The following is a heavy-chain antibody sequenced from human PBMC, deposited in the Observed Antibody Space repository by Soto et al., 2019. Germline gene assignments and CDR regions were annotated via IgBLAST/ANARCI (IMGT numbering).Heavy chain of an antibody. CDR3: AKESVEATYSYYGMDV. CDR1: GFSFDSYS. Sequence: GGSLRLSCAGSGFSFDSYSMHWVRQAPGKGLEWVATVSFDSKNKYYIDSVEDRFTISRGNSKNVMSLQMNSLRHEDTAVYYCAKESVEATYSYYGMDVWGPGTTVTVSS. V-gene: IGHV3-30*18. D-gene: IGHD3-10*01. J-gene: IGHJ6*02. CDR2: VSFDSKNK.